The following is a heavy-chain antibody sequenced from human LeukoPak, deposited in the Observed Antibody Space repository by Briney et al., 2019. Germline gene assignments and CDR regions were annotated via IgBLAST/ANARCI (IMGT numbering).Heavy chain of an antibody. J-gene: IGHJ4*02. CDR1: GFTFSDYG. CDR3: AKGRYHLATVTLLDY. V-gene: IGHV3-30*18. Sequence: GRSLRLSCAASGFTFSDYGMHWVRQAPGKRLEWVAVISYDGPNKYYADSVKGRFTISRHNSKNTLYLQMNSLRAEDTAVYYCAKGRYHLATVTLLDYWGQGTLVTVSS. D-gene: IGHD4-17*01. CDR2: ISYDGPNK.